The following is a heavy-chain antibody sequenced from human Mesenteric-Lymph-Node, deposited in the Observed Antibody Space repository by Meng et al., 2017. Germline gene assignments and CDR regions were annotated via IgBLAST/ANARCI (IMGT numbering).Heavy chain of an antibody. CDR1: GYTFTTYG. CDR2: ISTNNGNT. D-gene: IGHD5-12*01. Sequence: ASVKVSCKASGYTFTTYGINWVRQAPEQGLEWMGWISTNNGNTKSAQKVQDRVTMTTDTSTSTAYMELSRLRSDDTAVYYCASVRGGYDLNYWGQGTLVTVSS. CDR3: ASVRGGYDLNY. V-gene: IGHV1-18*01. J-gene: IGHJ4*02.